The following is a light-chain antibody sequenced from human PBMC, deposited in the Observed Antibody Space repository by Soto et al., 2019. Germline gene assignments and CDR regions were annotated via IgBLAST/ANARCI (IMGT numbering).Light chain of an antibody. CDR3: LLDFRYFWA. Sequence: IQMTQSPSSLSASVGDRVTITCRASQSISNHLNWYQQKPGKAPKLLIYAASTLQSGVPSRFSGSGSGTDFTLTISSLQPEDFATYYCLLDFRYFWAFGQGTKVDIK. V-gene: IGKV1-6*01. J-gene: IGKJ1*01. CDR1: QSISNH. CDR2: AAS.